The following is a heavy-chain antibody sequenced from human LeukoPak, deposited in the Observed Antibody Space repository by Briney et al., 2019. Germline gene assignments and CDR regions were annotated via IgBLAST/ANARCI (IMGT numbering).Heavy chain of an antibody. D-gene: IGHD2-15*01. CDR3: ARVTWGGGYFDY. CDR1: GYTFTSYG. Sequence: ASVKVSCKASGYTFTSYGISWVRQAPGQGLEWMEWISGYNGNTNYAQKLQGRVTMTTDTSTSTAYMELRSLGSDDTAVYYCARVTWGGGYFDYWGQGTLVTVSS. J-gene: IGHJ4*02. CDR2: ISGYNGNT. V-gene: IGHV1-18*01.